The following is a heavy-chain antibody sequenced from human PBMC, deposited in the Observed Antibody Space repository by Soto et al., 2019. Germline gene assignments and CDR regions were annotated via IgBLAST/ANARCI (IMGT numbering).Heavy chain of an antibody. V-gene: IGHV3-33*01. CDR2: IWYDGSEQ. Sequence: PGGSLRLSCAASGFTFSTSVMHWVRQAPGRGLEWVAVIWYDGSEQFYADSVKGRFTIARDNSKNMIYLQINSLRVEDTAMYYCARDTPLPFDSWGQGTLVTVSS. CDR3: ARDTPLPFDS. CDR1: GFTFSTSV. J-gene: IGHJ4*02. D-gene: IGHD2-15*01.